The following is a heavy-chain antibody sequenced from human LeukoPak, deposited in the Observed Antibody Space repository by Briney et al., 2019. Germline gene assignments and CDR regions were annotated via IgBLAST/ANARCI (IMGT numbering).Heavy chain of an antibody. CDR1: VGSISSSSYY. V-gene: IGHV4-39*07. Sequence: SETLSLTCTVSVGSISSSSYYWGWIRQPPGKGQECNWRIYYSGGPYYNPSLKSRVTISVDTSKNQFSLKLSSVTAADTAVYYCARDSRGGGYCSSTSCTLHGPIDYWGQGTLVTVSS. J-gene: IGHJ4*02. D-gene: IGHD2-2*01. CDR3: ARDSRGGGYCSSTSCTLHGPIDY. CDR2: IYYSGGP.